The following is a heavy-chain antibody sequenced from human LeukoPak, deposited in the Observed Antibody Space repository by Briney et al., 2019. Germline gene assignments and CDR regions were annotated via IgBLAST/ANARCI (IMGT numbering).Heavy chain of an antibody. J-gene: IGHJ4*02. Sequence: SETLSLTCTVSGGSISSYYWSWIRQPPGKGLEWIGYIYYSGSTNYNPSLKSRVTISVDTSKNQFSLKLSSVTAADTAVYYCARAMVRGRPDYWGQGTLVTVSS. CDR3: ARAMVRGRPDY. CDR1: GGSISSYY. V-gene: IGHV4-59*01. CDR2: IYYSGST. D-gene: IGHD3-10*01.